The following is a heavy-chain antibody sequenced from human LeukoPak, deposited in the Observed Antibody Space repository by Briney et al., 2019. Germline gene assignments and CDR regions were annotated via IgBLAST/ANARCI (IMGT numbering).Heavy chain of an antibody. J-gene: IGHJ4*02. V-gene: IGHV4-59*01. CDR2: IYYSGST. D-gene: IGHD3-10*01. CDR1: GGSISSYY. Sequence: ASETLSLTCTVSGGSISSYYWSWIRQPPGKGLEWIGYIYYSGSTNYNPSLKSRVTISVDTSKNQFSLKLSSVTAADTAVYYCARGGNYYGSGSYYNGVDYWGQGTLVTVSS. CDR3: ARGGNYYGSGSYYNGVDY.